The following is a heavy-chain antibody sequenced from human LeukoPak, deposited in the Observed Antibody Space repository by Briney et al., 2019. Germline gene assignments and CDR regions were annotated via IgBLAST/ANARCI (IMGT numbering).Heavy chain of an antibody. J-gene: IGHJ4*02. CDR1: GYTFTSYY. Sequence: ASVKVSCKTSGYTFTSYYMHWVRQAPGQGLDWMGWINPNSGGTKYAQKFQGRVTMTRDTSISTAYMELSRLRSDDSAVYYCARLDLEGSYDYWGQGTLVTVSS. CDR2: INPNSGGT. CDR3: ARLDLEGSYDY. V-gene: IGHV1-2*02.